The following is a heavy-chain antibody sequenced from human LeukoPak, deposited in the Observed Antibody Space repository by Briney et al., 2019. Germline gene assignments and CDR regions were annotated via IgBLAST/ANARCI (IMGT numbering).Heavy chain of an antibody. V-gene: IGHV3-74*01. D-gene: IGHD4-11*01. J-gene: IGHJ4*02. CDR3: ARGNSHSFDY. CDR1: GFPFSSYA. Sequence: LTGGSLRLSCAASGFPFSSYAMSWVRQAPGKGLEWVSRINSDGSSTSYADSVKGRFTISRDNAKNTLYLQMNSLRAEDTAVYYCARGNSHSFDYWGKGALVTVSS. CDR2: INSDGSST.